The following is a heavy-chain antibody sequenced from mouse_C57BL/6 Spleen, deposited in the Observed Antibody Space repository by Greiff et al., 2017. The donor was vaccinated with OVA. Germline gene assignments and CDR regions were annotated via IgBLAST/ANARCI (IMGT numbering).Heavy chain of an antibody. J-gene: IGHJ4*01. CDR2: INPNNGGT. V-gene: IGHV1-22*01. D-gene: IGHD1-1*01. Sequence: EVQLQQSGPELVKPGASVKMSCKASGYTFTDYNMHWVKQSHGKSLEWIGYINPNNGGTSYNQKFKGKATLTVNKSSSTAYMELRSLTSEDSAVYYCARMTTVVGNAMDYWGQGTSVTVSS. CDR3: ARMTTVVGNAMDY. CDR1: GYTFTDYN.